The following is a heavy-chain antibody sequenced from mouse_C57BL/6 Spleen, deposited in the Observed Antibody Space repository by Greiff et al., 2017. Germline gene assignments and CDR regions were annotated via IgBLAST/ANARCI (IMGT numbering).Heavy chain of an antibody. CDR1: GYTFTDYE. D-gene: IGHD1-1*01. Sequence: QVQLQQSGAELVRPGASVTLSCKASGYTFTDYEMHWVKQTPVHGLEWIGAIDPETGGTAYNQKFKGKAILTADKSSSTAYMELRSLTSEDSAFYYCTREGYYYGSSYGYWGQGTTLTVSS. J-gene: IGHJ2*01. CDR2: IDPETGGT. V-gene: IGHV1-15*01. CDR3: TREGYYYGSSYGY.